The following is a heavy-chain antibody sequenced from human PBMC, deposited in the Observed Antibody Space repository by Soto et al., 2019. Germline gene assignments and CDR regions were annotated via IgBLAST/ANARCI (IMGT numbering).Heavy chain of an antibody. D-gene: IGHD4-4*01. Sequence: GGSLRLSCAASGFTFRSEWMSWVRRAPGKGLEWVANINQDGRAKYYVDSVRGRFTISRDNAQDSLHLQLNSLRAEDTAVYCCARSYNWGQGVLVTV. V-gene: IGHV3-7*01. CDR1: GFTFRSEW. CDR2: INQDGRAK. J-gene: IGHJ4*02. CDR3: ARSYN.